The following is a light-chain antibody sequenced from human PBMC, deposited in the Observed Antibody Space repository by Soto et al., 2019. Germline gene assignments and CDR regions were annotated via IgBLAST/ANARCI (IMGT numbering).Light chain of an antibody. Sequence: DIQMTQSPSSLSASVGDSVTITCRTSQHVDRYLSWYQQIPVRAPKLLIYSASSLVSGVPPRFRGSASGTEFTLSISSLQREDFATYFCQQSSNIPWTFGQGTKVEMK. CDR3: QQSSNIPWT. V-gene: IGKV1-39*01. J-gene: IGKJ1*01. CDR1: QHVDRY. CDR2: SAS.